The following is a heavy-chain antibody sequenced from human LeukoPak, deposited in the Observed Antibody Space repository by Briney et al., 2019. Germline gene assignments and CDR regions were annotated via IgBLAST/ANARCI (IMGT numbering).Heavy chain of an antibody. CDR1: VYTFTAHY. J-gene: IGHJ4*02. CDR2: INPNSGGT. D-gene: IGHD6-13*01. Sequence: GASVTVSYQDSVYTFTAHYMHWVRQAPGQGLEWMGWINPNSGGTNYAQKFQGRVTMTIDTSISTAYTELSRRRSHDTALYYSSSSSSWYSFDYWGQGTLVTVSS. CDR3: SSSSSWYSFDY. V-gene: IGHV1-2*02.